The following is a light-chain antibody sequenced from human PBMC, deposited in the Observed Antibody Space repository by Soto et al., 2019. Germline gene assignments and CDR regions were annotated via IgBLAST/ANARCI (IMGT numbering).Light chain of an antibody. Sequence: DIQMTQSPSALSASIGDRVTITCRASQNVSTWLAWYQQKPGKAPRSLIFDASKLESGVSSRLSGTGSGTEFTLTISNLQADDSGTCFCQHYYAFAPWTFGQGTKVQIK. CDR1: QNVSTW. CDR3: QHYYAFAPWT. V-gene: IGKV1-5*01. J-gene: IGKJ1*01. CDR2: DAS.